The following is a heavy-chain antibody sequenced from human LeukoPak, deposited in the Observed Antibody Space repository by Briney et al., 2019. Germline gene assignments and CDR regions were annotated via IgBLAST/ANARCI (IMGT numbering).Heavy chain of an antibody. CDR3: ARNSGSYYRELGY. Sequence: EGSVKVSCKASGYTFTGYYMHWVRPAPGQGLEWMGWINPNSGGTNYAQKLQGRVTMTTDTSTSTAYMELRSLRSDDTAVYYCARNSGSYYRELGYWGQGTLVTVSS. CDR1: GYTFTGYY. D-gene: IGHD1-26*01. V-gene: IGHV1-2*02. J-gene: IGHJ4*02. CDR2: INPNSGGT.